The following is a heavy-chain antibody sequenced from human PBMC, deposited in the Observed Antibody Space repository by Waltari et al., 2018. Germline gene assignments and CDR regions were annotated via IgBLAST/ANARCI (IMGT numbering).Heavy chain of an antibody. Sequence: EVQLVQSGAEVKKPGESLKISCKGSGYSFTSYWIGWVRQMPGNGLEWVGLLYPRDSDTRYSPSFQAQVTISADKSISTAYLQWSSLKASDTAMYYCARGSAWDYYYMDVWGKGTTVTISS. CDR3: ARGSAWDYYYMDV. CDR2: LYPRDSDT. V-gene: IGHV5-51*01. J-gene: IGHJ6*03. CDR1: GYSFTSYW.